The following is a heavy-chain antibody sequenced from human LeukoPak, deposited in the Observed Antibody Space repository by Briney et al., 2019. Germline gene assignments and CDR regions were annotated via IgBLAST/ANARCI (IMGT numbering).Heavy chain of an antibody. J-gene: IGHJ4*02. V-gene: IGHV4-39*07. CDR3: ARELLAAAGKALDY. CDR2: IYYSGDT. D-gene: IGHD6-13*01. CDR1: GGAYSSSIYY. Sequence: SETLSLTCTVSGGAYSSSIYYSVWIRQPPGKGLEWIGSIYYSGDTYYNPSLKSRVTISVDTSKNQFSLKLSSVTAADTAVYYCARELLAAAGKALDYWGQGTLVTVSS.